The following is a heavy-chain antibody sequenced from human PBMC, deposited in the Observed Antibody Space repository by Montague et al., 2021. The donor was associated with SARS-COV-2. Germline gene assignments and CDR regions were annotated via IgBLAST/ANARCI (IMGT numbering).Heavy chain of an antibody. CDR1: GFTFSSYA. CDR3: AKGIVVVPAAVTFDY. D-gene: IGHD2-2*01. V-gene: IGHV3-23*01. Sequence: SLRLSCAASGFTFSSYAMSWVRQAPGKGLEWVSAISGSGGSTYYADSVKGRFTISRDNSKNTLYLQMNSLRADDTAVYYCAKGIVVVPAAVTFDYWGQGTLVTVSS. CDR2: ISGSGGST. J-gene: IGHJ4*02.